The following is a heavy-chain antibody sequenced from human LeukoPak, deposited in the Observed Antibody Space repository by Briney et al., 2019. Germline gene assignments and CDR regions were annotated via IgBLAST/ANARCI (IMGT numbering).Heavy chain of an antibody. D-gene: IGHD1-26*01. CDR2: FDPEDGET. Sequence: ASVKVSCKVSGYTLTELSMHWVRQAPGKGLEWMGGFDPEDGETIYAQKFQGRVTMTEDTSTDTAYMELSSLRSEDTAVYYCVTAFLLVGATKGAFDIWGQGTMVTVSS. J-gene: IGHJ3*02. CDR1: GYTLTELS. CDR3: VTAFLLVGATKGAFDI. V-gene: IGHV1-24*01.